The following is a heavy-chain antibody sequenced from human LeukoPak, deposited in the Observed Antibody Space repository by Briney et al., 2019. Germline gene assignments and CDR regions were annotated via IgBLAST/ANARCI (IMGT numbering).Heavy chain of an antibody. V-gene: IGHV3-23*01. Sequence: GGSLRLSCAASGFTFSSYAMSWVRQAPGKGLEWVSAISGSGGSTYYADSVKGRFTISRDNSKNTLYLQMNSLRAEDTAVYYCASAAHYYYYYGMDVWGQGTTVTVSS. CDR1: GFTFSSYA. CDR3: ASAAHYYYYYGMDV. CDR2: ISGSGGST. J-gene: IGHJ6*02.